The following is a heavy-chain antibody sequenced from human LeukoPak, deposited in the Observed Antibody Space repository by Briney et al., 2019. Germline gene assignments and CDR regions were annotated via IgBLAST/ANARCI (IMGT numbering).Heavy chain of an antibody. V-gene: IGHV3-23*01. CDR2: ISGSGGST. D-gene: IGHD2-21*02. CDR1: GFTFSSYA. J-gene: IGHJ4*02. CDR3: AKLLEFIVVVTASDY. Sequence: GGSLRLSCAASGFTFSSYAMSWVRQAPGKGLEWVSAISGSGGSTYYADSVKGRFTISRDNSKNTLYLRMNSLRAEDTAVYYCAKLLEFIVVVTASDYWGQGTLVTVSS.